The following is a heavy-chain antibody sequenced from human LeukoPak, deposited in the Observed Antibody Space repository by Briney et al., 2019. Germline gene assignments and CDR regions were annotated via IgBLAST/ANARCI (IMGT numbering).Heavy chain of an antibody. Sequence: SETLSLTCNVFGGPISNYYWTWIRQPAGKKLEWIGRVQISENNNYNPSLRSRVALSQDRSKNQFSLKMTSVTAADTAIYYCARESVAAGTRWFDYWGQGILVTVSS. CDR2: VQISENN. CDR3: ARESVAAGTRWFDY. V-gene: IGHV4-4*07. J-gene: IGHJ4*02. D-gene: IGHD6-13*01. CDR1: GGPISNYY.